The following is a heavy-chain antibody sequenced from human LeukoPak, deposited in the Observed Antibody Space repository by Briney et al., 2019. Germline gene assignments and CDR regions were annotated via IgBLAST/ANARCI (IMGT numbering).Heavy chain of an antibody. J-gene: IGHJ3*02. Sequence: GASVKVSCKASGYTFTGYYMHWVRQAPGQGLEWMGWINPNSGGTNYAQKFQGRVTMTRDASISTAYMELSRLRSEDTAVYYCASSAYAYHDAFDIWGQGTMVTVSS. D-gene: IGHD3-16*01. V-gene: IGHV1-2*02. CDR2: INPNSGGT. CDR3: ASSAYAYHDAFDI. CDR1: GYTFTGYY.